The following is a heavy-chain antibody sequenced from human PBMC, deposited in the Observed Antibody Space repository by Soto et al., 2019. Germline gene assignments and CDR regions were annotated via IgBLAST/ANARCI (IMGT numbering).Heavy chain of an antibody. D-gene: IGHD3-10*01. CDR3: GGSDYGSIRRLDY. CDR2: IYSVSTT. CDR1: GFSVTNNF. J-gene: IGHJ4*02. Sequence: GGSLRLSCAASGFSVTNNFMSWVRQTPGKGLEWVSVIYSVSTTHYADSVKGRVTISRDNLKNTLLLQMNSLRAEDTAVYYCGGSDYGSIRRLDYWGKGTPVTVSS. V-gene: IGHV3-66*01.